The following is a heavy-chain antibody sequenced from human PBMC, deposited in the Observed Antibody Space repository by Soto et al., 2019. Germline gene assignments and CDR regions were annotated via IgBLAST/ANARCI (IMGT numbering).Heavy chain of an antibody. V-gene: IGHV1-18*04. D-gene: IGHD6-19*01. Sequence: QIQLVQSGPEVRKPGASVKVSCKASGYTFRNYGIKWVRQAPGQGLEWVGWITAYNGNRHHAEKFQGRVTMTTDTSTSTTYMEVRGLTSDDTAVYYCARDAQYKAVAADESSAYWGQGTLVTVSP. J-gene: IGHJ4*02. CDR1: GYTFRNYG. CDR2: ITAYNGNR. CDR3: ARDAQYKAVAADESSAY.